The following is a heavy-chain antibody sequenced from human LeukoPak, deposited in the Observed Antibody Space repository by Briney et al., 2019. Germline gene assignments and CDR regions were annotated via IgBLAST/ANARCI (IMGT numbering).Heavy chain of an antibody. J-gene: IGHJ4*02. V-gene: IGHV1-18*04. CDR2: ISAYNGNT. CDR3: ARARGYSGYVGAHDY. Sequence: ASVKVSCKASGYTFTGYYMHWVRQAPGQGLEWMEWISAYNGNTNYAQKLQGRVTMTTDTSTSTAYMELRSLRSDDTAVYYCARARGYSGYVGAHDYWGQGTLVTVSS. CDR1: GYTFTGYY. D-gene: IGHD5-12*01.